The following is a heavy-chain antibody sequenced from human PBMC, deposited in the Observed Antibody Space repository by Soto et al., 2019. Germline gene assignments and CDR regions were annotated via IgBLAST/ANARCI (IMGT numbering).Heavy chain of an antibody. J-gene: IGHJ6*02. D-gene: IGHD3-10*01. CDR3: ARDMVRGMDV. V-gene: IGHV3-66*01. CDR2: IYSGGSA. Sequence: PGGSLRLSCAASGFTFDDYAMSWVRQAPGKGLEWVSVIYSGGSAYYADSVKGRFTISRDNSKNTLYLQMNSLRAEDTAVYYCARDMVRGMDVWGQGTTVTVSS. CDR1: GFTFDDYA.